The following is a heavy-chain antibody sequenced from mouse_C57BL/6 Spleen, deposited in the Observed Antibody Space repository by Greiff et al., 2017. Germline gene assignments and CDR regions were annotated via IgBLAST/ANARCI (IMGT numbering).Heavy chain of an antibody. J-gene: IGHJ2*01. Sequence: QVQLKQPGAELVKPGASVKLSCKASGYTFTSYWMHWVKQRPGQGLEWIGMIHPNSGSTNYNEKFKSKATLTVDKSSSTAYMQLSSLTSEDSAVYYCARLTTVVATSDYWGQGTTLTVSS. CDR3: ARLTTVVATSDY. CDR2: IHPNSGST. CDR1: GYTFTSYW. V-gene: IGHV1-64*01. D-gene: IGHD1-1*01.